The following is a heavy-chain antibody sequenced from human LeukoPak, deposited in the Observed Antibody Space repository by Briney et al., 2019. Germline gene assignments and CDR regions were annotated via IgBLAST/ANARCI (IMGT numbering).Heavy chain of an antibody. J-gene: IGHJ4*02. Sequence: SETLSLTCAVSGGSISSGDYYWSWIRQPPGKGLEWIGHIYYSGSTYYNPSLKSRVTISVDTSKNQFSLKLSSVTAADTAVYYCARIGLSDYYDSSGGSIGYWGQGTLVTVSS. CDR3: ARIGLSDYYDSSGGSIGY. CDR2: IYYSGST. CDR1: GGSISSGDYY. V-gene: IGHV4-30-4*01. D-gene: IGHD3-22*01.